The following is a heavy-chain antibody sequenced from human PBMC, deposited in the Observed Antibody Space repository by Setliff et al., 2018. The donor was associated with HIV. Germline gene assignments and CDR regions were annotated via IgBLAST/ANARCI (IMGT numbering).Heavy chain of an antibody. CDR1: GGSISSSGPGYY. CDR3: ARSQQDTFFLVVIFDY. CDR2: VYYSGST. D-gene: IGHD3-3*01. J-gene: IGHJ4*02. Sequence: SETLSLTCTVSGGSISSSGPGYYWGWVRQAPGGGLEWIGSVYYSGSTYYNPSLKSRVTISLDTSKNQLSLRLTSMTAADTAVYYCARSQQDTFFLVVIFDYWGQGKMVTVAS. V-gene: IGHV4-39*01.